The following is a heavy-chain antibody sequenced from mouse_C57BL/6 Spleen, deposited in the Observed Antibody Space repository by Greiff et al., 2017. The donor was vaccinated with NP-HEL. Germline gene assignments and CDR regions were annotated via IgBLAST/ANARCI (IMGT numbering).Heavy chain of an antibody. V-gene: IGHV1-54*01. CDR1: GYAFTNYL. CDR3: ARSGELYYGYDDYFDY. J-gene: IGHJ2*01. Sequence: QVQLQQSGAELVRPGTSVKVSCKASGYAFTNYLIEWVKQRPGQGLEWIGVINPGSGGTNYNEKFKGKATLTADKSSSTAYMQLSSLTSEDSAVYFCARSGELYYGYDDYFDYWGQGTTLTVSS. D-gene: IGHD2-2*01. CDR2: INPGSGGT.